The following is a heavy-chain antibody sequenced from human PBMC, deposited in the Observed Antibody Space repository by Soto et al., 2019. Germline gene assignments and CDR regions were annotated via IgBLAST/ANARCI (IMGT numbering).Heavy chain of an antibody. CDR2: ISAYNGNT. Sequence: GASVKVSCKASGYTFTSYGISWVRQAPGQGLEWMGWISAYNGNTNYAQKLQGRVTMTTDTSTSTAYMELRSLRSDDTAGYYCGSFSAPVAVGSIYNYHGSAFWRKGSTVPVSS. J-gene: IGHJ6*04. CDR3: GSFSAPVAVGSIYNYHGSAF. V-gene: IGHV1-18*01. CDR1: GYTFTSYG. D-gene: IGHD6-19*01.